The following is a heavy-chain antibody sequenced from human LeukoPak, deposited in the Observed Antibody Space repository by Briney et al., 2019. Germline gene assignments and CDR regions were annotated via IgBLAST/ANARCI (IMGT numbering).Heavy chain of an antibody. CDR2: ISYDGSNK. CDR1: GFTFSSYG. V-gene: IGHV3-30*18. CDR3: AKGGSGSRGDIMDV. D-gene: IGHD3-10*01. J-gene: IGHJ6*04. Sequence: GGSLRLSCAASGFTFSSYGMHWVRQAPGKGLEWVAVISYDGSNKYYADSVKGRFTISRDNSKNTLYLQMNSPRAEDTAVYYCAKGGSGSRGDIMDVWGKGTTVTVSS.